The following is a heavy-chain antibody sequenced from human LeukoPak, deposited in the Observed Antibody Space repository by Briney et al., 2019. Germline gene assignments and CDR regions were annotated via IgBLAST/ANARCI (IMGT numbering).Heavy chain of an antibody. D-gene: IGHD3-10*01. CDR2: LYYSGKT. V-gene: IGHV4-39*01. Sequence: SDTLSLTCIVSDDSISSSTYYWGWLRQPPGTGLEWLGTLYYSGKTYYNPSLKSRVTISIDTSKNQCSLKLTSATAADTAVYYCARHGSSKTITMVRGFIKHLIYNWFDPWGQGTLVTVSS. J-gene: IGHJ5*02. CDR3: ARHGSSKTITMVRGFIKHLIYNWFDP. CDR1: DDSISSSTYY.